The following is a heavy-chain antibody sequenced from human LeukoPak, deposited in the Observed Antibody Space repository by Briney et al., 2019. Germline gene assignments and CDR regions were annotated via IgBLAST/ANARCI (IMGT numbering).Heavy chain of an antibody. V-gene: IGHV3-11*04. Sequence: SGGSLRLSCAASGFTFSDYYMSWIRQAPGKGLEWVSYISSSGSTIYYADSVKGRFTISRDNSKNTLYLQMNSLRAEDTAVYYCARDRGGNLYYYYMDVWGKGTTVTVSS. CDR1: GFTFSDYY. D-gene: IGHD4-23*01. CDR2: ISSSGSTI. CDR3: ARDRGGNLYYYYMDV. J-gene: IGHJ6*03.